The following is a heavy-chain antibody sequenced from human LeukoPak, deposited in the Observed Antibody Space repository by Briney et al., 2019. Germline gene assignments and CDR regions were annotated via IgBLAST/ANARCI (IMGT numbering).Heavy chain of an antibody. V-gene: IGHV3-74*01. CDR1: GFTFSSYA. CDR3: VRDWDHFDFDS. D-gene: IGHD1-26*01. Sequence: GGSLRLSCAASGFTFSSYAMSWVRQAPGKGLVWVSRINPAGTYVNYADSVKGRFTISRDNAKNTVYLQMNSLRAEDTALFYCVRDWDHFDFDSWGQGTLVTVSS. J-gene: IGHJ5*01. CDR2: INPAGTYV.